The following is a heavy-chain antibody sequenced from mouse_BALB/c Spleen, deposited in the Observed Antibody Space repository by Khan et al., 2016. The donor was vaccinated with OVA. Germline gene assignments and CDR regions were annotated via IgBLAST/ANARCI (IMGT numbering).Heavy chain of an antibody. D-gene: IGHD2-14*01. CDR3: ARGEVRQVFDY. V-gene: IGHV1S41*01. Sequence: DLVKPGASVKLSCKASGYTFTSYWINWIKPRPGQGLEWIGRIAPGSGSTYYNEMFKGKATLTVDTSSSTAYIQLSSLSAEDSAVYICARGEVRQVFDYWGQGTTLTVSS. CDR1: GYTFTSYW. CDR2: IAPGSGST. J-gene: IGHJ2*01.